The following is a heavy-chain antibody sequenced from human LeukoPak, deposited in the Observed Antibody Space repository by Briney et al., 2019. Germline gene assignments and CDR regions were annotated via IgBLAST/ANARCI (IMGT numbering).Heavy chain of an antibody. J-gene: IGHJ6*02. CDR2: INPNSGGT. CDR1: GYTFTGYY. CDR3: ARAAESHDYDYYYGMDV. V-gene: IGHV1-2*02. Sequence: ASVTVSCTASGYTFTGYYMHWVRQAPGQGLEWMGWINPNSGGTNYAQKFQGRVTMTRDTSISTAYMELSRLRSDDTAVYYCARAAESHDYDYYYGMDVWGQGTTVTVSS.